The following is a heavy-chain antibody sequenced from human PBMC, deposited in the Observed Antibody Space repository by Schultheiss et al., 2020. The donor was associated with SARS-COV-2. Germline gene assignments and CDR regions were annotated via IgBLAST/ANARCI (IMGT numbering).Heavy chain of an antibody. D-gene: IGHD5-12*01. CDR1: GYTFTSYE. J-gene: IGHJ6*02. CDR3: ARDRDLSGYDYFYYYYGMDV. CDR2: MNPNSGNT. Sequence: ASVKVSCKASGYTFTSYEINWVRQATGQGLEWMGWMNPNSGNTGYAQKFQGRVTMTRNTSISTAYMELSSLRSDDTAVYYCARDRDLSGYDYFYYYYGMDVWGQGTTVTVSS. V-gene: IGHV1-8*01.